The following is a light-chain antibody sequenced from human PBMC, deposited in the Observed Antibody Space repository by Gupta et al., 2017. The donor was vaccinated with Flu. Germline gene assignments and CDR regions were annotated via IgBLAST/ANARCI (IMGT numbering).Light chain of an antibody. V-gene: IGLV1-47*01. CDR3: AAWDDSLSGRV. J-gene: IGLJ2*01. Sequence: SVLTQPPSASVPPGPRVTISCSGNSFTIEGNYVYWYRQLPGTAPKLLIYRSDQRPSGVPDRFSGSKSGTSASLAISGLRAEDEADYYCAAWDDSLSGRVFGGGTKLTVL. CDR1: SFTIEGNY. CDR2: RSD.